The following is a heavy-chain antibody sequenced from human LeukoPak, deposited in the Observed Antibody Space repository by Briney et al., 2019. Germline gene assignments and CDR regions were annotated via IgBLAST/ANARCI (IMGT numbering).Heavy chain of an antibody. CDR1: GYTFTGYY. CDR2: FDPEDGET. Sequence: ASMKVSCKASGYTFTGYYMHWVRQAPGKGLEWMGGFDPEDGETIYAQKFQGRVTMTEDTSTDTAYMELSSLRSEDTAVYYCATATNYDILTGYSDWGQGTLVTVSS. J-gene: IGHJ4*02. CDR3: ATATNYDILTGYSD. V-gene: IGHV1-24*01. D-gene: IGHD3-9*01.